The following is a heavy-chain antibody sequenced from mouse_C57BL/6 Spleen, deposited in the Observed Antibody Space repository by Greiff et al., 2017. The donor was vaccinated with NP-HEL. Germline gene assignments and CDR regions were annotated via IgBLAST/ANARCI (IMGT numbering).Heavy chain of an antibody. V-gene: IGHV5-12*01. CDR3: ARRDDYLYYFDY. Sequence: DVHLVESGGGLVQPGGSLKLSCAASGFTFSDYYMYWVRQTPEKRLEWVAYISNGGGSTYYPDTVKGRFTISRDNAKNTLYLQMSRLKSEDTAMYYCARRDDYLYYFDYWGQGTTLTVSS. D-gene: IGHD2-4*01. CDR1: GFTFSDYY. CDR2: ISNGGGST. J-gene: IGHJ2*01.